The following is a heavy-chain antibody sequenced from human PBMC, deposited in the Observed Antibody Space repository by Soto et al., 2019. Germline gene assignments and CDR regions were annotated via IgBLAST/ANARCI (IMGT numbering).Heavy chain of an antibody. CDR2: ISAYNGNT. Sequence: ASVKVSCKASGYTFTSYGISWVRQAPGQGLEWMGWISAYNGNTNYAQKLQGRATMTTDTSTSTAYMELRSLRSDDTAVYYCARLNQPYYYYYMDVWGKGTTVTVSS. CDR3: ARLNQPYYYYYMDV. CDR1: GYTFTSYG. J-gene: IGHJ6*03. V-gene: IGHV1-18*01.